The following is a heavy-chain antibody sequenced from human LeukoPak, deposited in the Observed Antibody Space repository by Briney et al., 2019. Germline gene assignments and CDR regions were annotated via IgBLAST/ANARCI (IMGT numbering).Heavy chain of an antibody. V-gene: IGHV3-7*01. CDR2: IKQDGSEK. Sequence: GGSLRLSCAASEFTFSTYWMSWVRQAPGKGLEWVADIKQDGSEKYYVHSVKGRFTISRQNAKNSLFLQMNSLRAKDTAVYYCARHRSGGSQDDAFDIWGQGTMVTVSS. CDR3: ARHRSGGSQDDAFDI. J-gene: IGHJ3*02. D-gene: IGHD2-15*01. CDR1: EFTFSTYW.